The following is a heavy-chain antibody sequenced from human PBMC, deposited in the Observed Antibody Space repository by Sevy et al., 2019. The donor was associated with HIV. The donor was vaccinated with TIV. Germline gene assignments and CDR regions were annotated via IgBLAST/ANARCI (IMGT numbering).Heavy chain of an antibody. CDR1: GFTFSDYW. D-gene: IGHD3-16*01. Sequence: GGSLRLSCAASGFTFSDYWMSWVRQAPEKGLEWVANIKQDGSKKYDVDSVKGRFIMSRDNAKNSLYLEMNSLRAEDTAVYYCARLKLHYDPYYFDRWGQRTLVTVSS. J-gene: IGHJ4*02. CDR3: ARLKLHYDPYYFDR. CDR2: IKQDGSKK. V-gene: IGHV3-7*01.